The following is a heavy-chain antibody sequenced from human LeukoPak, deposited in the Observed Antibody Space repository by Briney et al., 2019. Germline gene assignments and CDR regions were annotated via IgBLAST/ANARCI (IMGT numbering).Heavy chain of an antibody. D-gene: IGHD6-19*01. CDR1: GFAFSRQD. CDR3: AKDARRSSGWYFFDH. Sequence: PGGSLRLSCAASGFAFSRQDTGWVRQAPGKGLEWVSAISDSGDRTYYVDSVKGRFTISRDNSKNTLYLQMNSLRADDTAVYYCAKDARRSSGWYFFDHWGQGILVTVSS. V-gene: IGHV3-23*01. CDR2: ISDSGDRT. J-gene: IGHJ4*02.